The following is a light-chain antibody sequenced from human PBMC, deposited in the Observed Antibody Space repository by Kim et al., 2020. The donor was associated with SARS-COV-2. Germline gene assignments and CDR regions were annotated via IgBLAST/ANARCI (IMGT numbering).Light chain of an antibody. Sequence: SPGERATLSCRASQIVSSNYLAWYQQKPGQAPRLLIYSASSRAIGIPDRFSGGGSGTDFTLTISRLEPEDFAFYYCQQYGTSPLTFGGGTKVDIK. CDR1: QIVSSNY. CDR2: SAS. J-gene: IGKJ4*01. CDR3: QQYGTSPLT. V-gene: IGKV3-20*01.